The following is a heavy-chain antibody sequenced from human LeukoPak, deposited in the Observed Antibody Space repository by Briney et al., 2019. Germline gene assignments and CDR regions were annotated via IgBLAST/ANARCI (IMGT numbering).Heavy chain of an antibody. J-gene: IGHJ4*02. CDR3: ARHKEYGGNPTFDF. CDR2: MHYSGNT. D-gene: IGHD4-23*01. V-gene: IGHV4-39*01. CDR1: DGSIISDTYY. Sequence: SETLSLTCTVSDGSIISDTYYWGWIRQPPGKGLEWIATMHYSGNTYYNPSLKSRVTISVDTSKNQFSLKLTSVTAADTAFYYCARHKEYGGNPTFDFWGQGTLVTVSS.